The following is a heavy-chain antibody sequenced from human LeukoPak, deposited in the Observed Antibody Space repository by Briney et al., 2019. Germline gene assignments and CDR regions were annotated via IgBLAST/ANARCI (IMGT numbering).Heavy chain of an antibody. Sequence: SQTLSLTCTVSGGSISSGSYYWSWIRQPAGKGLEWIGRIYTSGSTNYNPSLKSRVTISVDTSKNQFSLKLSSVTAADTAVYYCARAELYYFDYRGQGTLVTVSS. CDR3: ARAELYYFDY. D-gene: IGHD1-26*01. CDR1: GGSISSGSYY. CDR2: IYTSGST. V-gene: IGHV4-61*02. J-gene: IGHJ4*02.